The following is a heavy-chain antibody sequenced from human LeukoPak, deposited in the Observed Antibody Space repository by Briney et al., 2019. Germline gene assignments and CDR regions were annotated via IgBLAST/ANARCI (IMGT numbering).Heavy chain of an antibody. CDR3: ARNKINAVTTGWYFDL. Sequence: PGGSLRLSCAASGFTFSSYGMNWVRQAPGKGLEWVSFVSIGGSFIYYADSVKGRFTISRDDAKNSLYLQMNSLTAEDTAEYYCARNKINAVTTGWYFDLWGRGTLVSVSS. V-gene: IGHV3-21*01. D-gene: IGHD4-17*01. CDR2: VSIGGSFI. CDR1: GFTFSSYG. J-gene: IGHJ2*01.